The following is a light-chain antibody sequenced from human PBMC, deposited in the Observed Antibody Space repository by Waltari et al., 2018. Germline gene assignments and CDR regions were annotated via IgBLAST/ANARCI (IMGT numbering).Light chain of an antibody. J-gene: IGLJ2*01. Sequence: SYELTQPPSISVSPGQTATITCSGDALPNPSAYWYRQKAGQAPLLLIYKDNERPSGISDRFSGSTSGTTATLTISAIQAEDEADYYCQSADKSGAYEVFGGGTRVSVL. V-gene: IGLV3-25*03. CDR1: ALPNPS. CDR2: KDN. CDR3: QSADKSGAYEV.